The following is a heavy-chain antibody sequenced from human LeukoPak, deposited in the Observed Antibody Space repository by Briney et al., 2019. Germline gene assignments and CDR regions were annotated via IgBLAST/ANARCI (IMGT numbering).Heavy chain of an antibody. CDR2: VDPEDGET. CDR3: ATDLRDILTGPYYYYMDV. J-gene: IGHJ6*03. CDR1: GGAFSTHT. D-gene: IGHD3-9*01. V-gene: IGHV1-69-2*01. Sequence: ASVKVSCKTSGGAFSTHTINWVRQAPGKGLEWMGLVDPEDGETIYAEKFQGRVTITADTSTDTAYMELSSLRSEDTAVYYCATDLRDILTGPYYYYMDVWGKGTTVTVSS.